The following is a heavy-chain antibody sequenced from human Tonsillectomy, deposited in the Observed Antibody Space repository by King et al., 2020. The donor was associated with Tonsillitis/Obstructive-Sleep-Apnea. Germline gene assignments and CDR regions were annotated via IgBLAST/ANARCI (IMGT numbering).Heavy chain of an antibody. Sequence: QLVQSGPEVKKPGTSVKVSCKASGFTFTSSAVQWVRQARGQRLEWIGWIVVGSGNTNYAQKFKERVTITRDMSKSTAYMELSSLRSEDTAVYYCAGWGLTGGGHFYYYCMDVWGQGTTVTVSS. CDR2: IVVGSGNT. D-gene: IGHD7-27*01. CDR1: GFTFTSSA. V-gene: IGHV1-58*01. CDR3: AGWGLTGGGHFYYYCMDV. J-gene: IGHJ6*02.